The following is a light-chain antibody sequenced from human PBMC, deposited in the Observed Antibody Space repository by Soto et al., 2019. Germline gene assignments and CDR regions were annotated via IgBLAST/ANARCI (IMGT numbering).Light chain of an antibody. CDR1: QSVSSY. CDR2: DAS. Sequence: EIVVTQSPATLSLSPGERATLSCRTSQSVSSYFAWYQQKPGRAPRLLIYDASSRATGIPARFIGSGSGTDFTLTISSLEPEDFAVYYCQQRSNCPITFGQGTRLEIK. J-gene: IGKJ5*01. V-gene: IGKV3-11*01. CDR3: QQRSNCPIT.